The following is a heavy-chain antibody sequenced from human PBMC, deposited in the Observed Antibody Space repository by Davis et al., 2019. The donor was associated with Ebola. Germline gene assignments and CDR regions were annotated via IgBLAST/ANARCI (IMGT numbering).Heavy chain of an antibody. Sequence: SQTLSLTCAVYGGSFSGYYWSWIRQPPGKGLEWIGEINHSGSTNYNPSLKSRVTISVDKSKNQFSLKLSSVTAADTAVYYCARHARYSSGLGSFDYWGQGTLVTVSS. D-gene: IGHD6-19*01. CDR1: GGSFSGYY. CDR3: ARHARYSSGLGSFDY. V-gene: IGHV4-34*01. J-gene: IGHJ4*02. CDR2: INHSGST.